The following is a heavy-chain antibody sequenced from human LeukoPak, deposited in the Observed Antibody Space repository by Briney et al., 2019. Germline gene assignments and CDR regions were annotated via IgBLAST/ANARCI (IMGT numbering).Heavy chain of an antibody. CDR3: ARGFSSGSSLPFDY. V-gene: IGHV3-74*01. Sequence: PGGSLRLSCAASGFTFSSYWMHWVRQAPGKGLVWVSLIESDGSSTSYADSVKGRITISRDNAKNTLYLQMNRLRAEDTAVYYCARGFSSGSSLPFDYWGQGTLVTVSS. CDR2: IESDGSST. D-gene: IGHD3-10*01. J-gene: IGHJ4*02. CDR1: GFTFSSYW.